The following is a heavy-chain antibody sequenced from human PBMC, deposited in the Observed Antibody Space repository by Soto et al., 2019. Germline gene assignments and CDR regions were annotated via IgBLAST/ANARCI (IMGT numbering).Heavy chain of an antibody. CDR2: IYYSGGT. Sequence: PSETLSLTCTVSGGPISSGDYYWSWIRQPPGKGLEWIGYIYYSGGTYYNPSLKSRVSISVDTSKNQFSLKLSSMTAADTAVYYCARDRGSLYYYYGMDVWGQGTTVTVSS. CDR1: GGPISSGDYY. D-gene: IGHD3-10*01. V-gene: IGHV4-30-4*01. J-gene: IGHJ6*02. CDR3: ARDRGSLYYYYGMDV.